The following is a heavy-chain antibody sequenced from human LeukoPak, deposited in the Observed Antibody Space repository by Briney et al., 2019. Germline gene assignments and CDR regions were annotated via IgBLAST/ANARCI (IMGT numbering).Heavy chain of an antibody. D-gene: IGHD1-7*01. V-gene: IGHV4-30-2*01. J-gene: IGHJ4*02. CDR3: ASYNWNYKGIDY. CDR2: IYHSGST. CDR1: GGSISSGGYS. Sequence: SQTLSLTCAVSGGSISSGGYSWSWIRQPPGKGLEWIGYIYHSGSTYYNPSLKSRVTISVDRSKNQFSLKLSSVTAADTAVYYCASYNWNYKGIDYWGQGTLVTVSS.